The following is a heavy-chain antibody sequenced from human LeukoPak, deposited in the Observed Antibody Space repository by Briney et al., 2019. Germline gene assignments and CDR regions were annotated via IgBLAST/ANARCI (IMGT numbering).Heavy chain of an antibody. CDR2: IKQDGSEK. D-gene: IGHD5-24*01. CDR3: AREGRDGYNSARLYFDY. V-gene: IGHV3-7*01. CDR1: GFTFSNYW. J-gene: IGHJ4*02. Sequence: PGGSLRLSCAASGFTFSNYWMTWVRRAPGKGLEWVANIKQDGSEKYYVDSVKGRFTISRDNAKYSLYLQMNSLRAEDTAVYYRAREGRDGYNSARLYFDYWGQGTLVTVSS.